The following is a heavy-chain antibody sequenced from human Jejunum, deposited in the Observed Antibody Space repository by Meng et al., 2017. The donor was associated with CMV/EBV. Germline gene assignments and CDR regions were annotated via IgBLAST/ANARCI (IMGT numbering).Heavy chain of an antibody. CDR2: INPNSGST. CDR3: TRAGGKYSLDS. V-gene: IGHV1-2*06. Sequence: SCKTSGYTFTGFFIHWVRQAPGQGLEWMGRINPNSGSTNFAQKFHGRVIMTRDTSINTVYMELTRLTSDDTAVYYCTRAGGKYSLDSWGQGTLVTVSS. D-gene: IGHD2-8*02. J-gene: IGHJ4*02. CDR1: GYTFTGFF.